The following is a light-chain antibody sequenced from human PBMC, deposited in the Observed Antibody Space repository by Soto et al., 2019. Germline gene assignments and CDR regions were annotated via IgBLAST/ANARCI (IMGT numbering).Light chain of an antibody. CDR2: QGT. Sequence: SALTQPASVSGSPGQSITISCTGTSSDVGTYNLVSWYQQHPDKAPKLIIFQGTTRPSGVSNRFSASKSGNTASLTISGLQAEDEADYYCCSYAGYSTVVFGGGTKLTVL. J-gene: IGLJ2*01. V-gene: IGLV2-23*01. CDR3: CSYAGYSTVV. CDR1: SSDVGTYNL.